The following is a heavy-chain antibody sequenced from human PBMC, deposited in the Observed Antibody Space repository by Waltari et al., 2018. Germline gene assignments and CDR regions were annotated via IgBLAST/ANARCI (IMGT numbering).Heavy chain of an antibody. CDR1: GSTFSSYA. Sequence: EVHLLESGGDLVQPGGSLRLSCVAYGSTFSSYAMTWVRLAPGRGLEWVSSISVDSVRTYYADSVRGRFTIFRDNSKDTVYLQMDSLRGEDGGLYFCAKGHSGSPTIFGVIYYGLEVWGQGTTVTVSS. CDR2: ISVDSVRT. CDR3: AKGHSGSPTIFGVIYYGLEV. J-gene: IGHJ6*02. D-gene: IGHD3-3*01. V-gene: IGHV3-23*01.